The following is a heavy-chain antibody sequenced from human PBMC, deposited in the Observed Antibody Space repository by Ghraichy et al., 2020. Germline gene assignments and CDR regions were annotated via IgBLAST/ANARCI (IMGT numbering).Heavy chain of an antibody. CDR2: IDGGVGEN. Sequence: GGSLRLSCIVSGFDFRIYWMSWVRPAPGKGLEWVANIDGGVGENYYVDSVKGRFTISRDNAKQSLYLQMNSLRTEDTAVYYCVGDYYGRGDYWGQGTVVTVS. D-gene: IGHD3-10*01. CDR1: GFDFRIYW. J-gene: IGHJ4*02. CDR3: VGDYYGRGDY. V-gene: IGHV3-7*03.